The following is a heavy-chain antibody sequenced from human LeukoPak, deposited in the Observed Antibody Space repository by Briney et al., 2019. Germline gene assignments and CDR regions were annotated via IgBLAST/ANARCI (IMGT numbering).Heavy chain of an antibody. J-gene: IGHJ4*02. V-gene: IGHV3-30*02. D-gene: IGHD2-2*02. CDR2: IRYDGSNK. Sequence: GGSLRLSCAASGFTFSSYGMHWVRQAPGKGLEWVAFIRYDGSNKYYADSVKGRFTISRDNSKNTLYLQMNSLRAEDTAVYYCAKDGHCSSTSCYRWGYFDYWGQGTLVTVPS. CDR1: GFTFSSYG. CDR3: AKDGHCSSTSCYRWGYFDY.